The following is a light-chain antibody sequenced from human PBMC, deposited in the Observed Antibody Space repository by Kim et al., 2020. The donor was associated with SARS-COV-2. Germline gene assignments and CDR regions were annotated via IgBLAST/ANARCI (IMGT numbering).Light chain of an antibody. CDR2: KAS. V-gene: IGKV1-5*03. CDR1: QSIGSS. CDR3: QQYNTMWT. J-gene: IGKJ1*01. Sequence: PASLGDRVTITCRASQSIGSSLVWYQQKPGKAPKLLIYKASNLENGVPSRFSGSGSGTEFTLTISSLQPADCATYYCQQYNTMWTFGQGTKVDIK.